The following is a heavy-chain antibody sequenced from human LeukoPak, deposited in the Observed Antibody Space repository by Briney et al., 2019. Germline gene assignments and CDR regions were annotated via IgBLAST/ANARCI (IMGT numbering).Heavy chain of an antibody. V-gene: IGHV1-69*01. Sequence: QISCKASGGTFSSYAISWVRQAPGQGLEWMGGIIPIFGTANYAQKFQGRVTITADESTSTAYMELSSLRSEDTAVYYCARDPGYYYGSGSYYNPNWFDPWGQGTLVTVSS. D-gene: IGHD3-10*01. CDR3: ARDPGYYYGSGSYYNPNWFDP. CDR2: IIPIFGTA. CDR1: GGTFSSYA. J-gene: IGHJ5*02.